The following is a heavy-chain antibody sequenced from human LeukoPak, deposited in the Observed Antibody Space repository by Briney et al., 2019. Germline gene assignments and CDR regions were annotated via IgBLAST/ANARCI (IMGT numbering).Heavy chain of an antibody. V-gene: IGHV3-30*03. CDR1: GFTFSSYG. CDR3: ARINGYYDILTGYSSQYNWFDP. D-gene: IGHD3-9*01. J-gene: IGHJ5*02. Sequence: GRSLRLSCAASGFTFSSYGMHWVRQAPGKGLEWVAVISYDGSNKYYADSVKGRFTISRDNSKNTLYLQMNSLRAEDTAVYYCARINGYYDILTGYSSQYNWFDPWGQGTLVTVSS. CDR2: ISYDGSNK.